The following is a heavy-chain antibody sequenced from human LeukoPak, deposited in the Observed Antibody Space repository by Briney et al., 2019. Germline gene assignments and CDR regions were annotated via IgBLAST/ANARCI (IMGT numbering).Heavy chain of an antibody. CDR3: AREIDSGGYSQIVY. CDR2: IIPILGVA. CDR1: GGTFSSYA. D-gene: IGHD3-22*01. J-gene: IGHJ4*02. V-gene: IGHV1-69*04. Sequence: ASVKVSCKASGGTFSSYAISWVRQAPGQGLEWMGRIIPILGVANYAQKFQGRVTITADKSTSTAYMELSSLRSEDTAVYYCAREIDSGGYSQIVYWGQGTLVTVSS.